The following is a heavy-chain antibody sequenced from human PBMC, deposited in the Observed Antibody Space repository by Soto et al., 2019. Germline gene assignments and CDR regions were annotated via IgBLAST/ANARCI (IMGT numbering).Heavy chain of an antibody. CDR1: GGSISRYY. J-gene: IGHJ4*02. D-gene: IGHD6-19*01. V-gene: IGHV4-59*12. CDR3: ARAVAVPADFDY. CDR2: IYYSGST. Sequence: PSETLSLTCTVSGGSISRYYWSWIRQPPGKGLEWIGYIYYSGSTYYNPSLKSRVTISVDTSKNQFSLKLSSVTAADTAVYYCARAVAVPADFDYWGQGTLVTVS.